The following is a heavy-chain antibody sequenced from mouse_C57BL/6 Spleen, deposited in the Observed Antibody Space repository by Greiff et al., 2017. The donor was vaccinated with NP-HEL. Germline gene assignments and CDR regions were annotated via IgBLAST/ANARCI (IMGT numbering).Heavy chain of an antibody. D-gene: IGHD2-4*01. J-gene: IGHJ4*01. V-gene: IGHV7-3*01. CDR2: IRNKANGYTT. CDR3: ARYMDEYDGDYAMDY. Sequence: EVQGVESGGGLVQPGGSLSLSCAASGFTFTDYYMSWVRQPPGKALEWLGFIRNKANGYTTEYSASVKGRFTISRDNSQSILYLQMNALRAEDSATYYGARYMDEYDGDYAMDYWGQGTSVTVSS. CDR1: GFTFTDYY.